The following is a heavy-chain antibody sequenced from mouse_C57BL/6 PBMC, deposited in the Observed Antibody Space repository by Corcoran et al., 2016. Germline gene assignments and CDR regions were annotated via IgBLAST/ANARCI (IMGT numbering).Heavy chain of an antibody. CDR2: IDPEDGDT. D-gene: IGHD1-1*01. J-gene: IGHJ2*01. Sequence: EVQLQQSGAELVRPGASVKLSCTASGFNIKDYYMHWVKQRPEQGLEWIGRIDPEDGDTEYATKFQGKATMTADTSTNTAYLQLSSLTSEDTAVYYCTLLRTEVFDYWGQGTTLTVSS. V-gene: IGHV14-1*01. CDR3: TLLRTEVFDY. CDR1: GFNIKDYY.